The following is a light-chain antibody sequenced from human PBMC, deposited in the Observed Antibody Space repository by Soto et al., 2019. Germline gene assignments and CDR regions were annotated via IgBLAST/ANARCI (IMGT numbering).Light chain of an antibody. Sequence: DIVMTQSPDSLAVSLGERATINCKSSQSILSSSDNQDYLAWYQQKPGQPPKLLIYWASTRESGVPDRFSGSGSGTDFTLTISSLHAEDVAVYYCHHYYSAPLTFGQGTKVEIK. J-gene: IGKJ1*01. CDR2: WAS. V-gene: IGKV4-1*01. CDR1: QSILSSSDNQDY. CDR3: HHYYSAPLT.